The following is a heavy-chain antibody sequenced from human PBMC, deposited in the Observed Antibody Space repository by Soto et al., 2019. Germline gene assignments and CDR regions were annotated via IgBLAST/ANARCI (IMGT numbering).Heavy chain of an antibody. CDR2: ISSSGSTI. Sequence: GGSLRLSCAASGSTFSSYEMNWVRQAPGKGLEWVSYISSSGSTIYYADSVEGRFTISRDKAKNSLYLQMNSLRAEDTAVYYCACGTGTVNYWGQGTLVTVYS. CDR1: GSTFSSYE. V-gene: IGHV3-48*03. J-gene: IGHJ4*02. D-gene: IGHD4-17*01. CDR3: ACGTGTVNY.